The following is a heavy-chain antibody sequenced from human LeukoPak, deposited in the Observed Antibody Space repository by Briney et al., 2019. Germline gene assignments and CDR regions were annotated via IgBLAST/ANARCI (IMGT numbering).Heavy chain of an antibody. J-gene: IGHJ3*02. D-gene: IGHD5-12*01. CDR2: IYSGGST. CDR3: ARSGYGVAFDI. CDR1: GFSVSSNY. Sequence: GGSLRLSCAASGFSVSSNYMSWVRQAPGKGLEWVSVIYSGGSTYYADSVKGRFTISRDNSKSTLYLQMSSLRAEDTAVYYCARSGYGVAFDIWGQGTMVTVSS. V-gene: IGHV3-53*01.